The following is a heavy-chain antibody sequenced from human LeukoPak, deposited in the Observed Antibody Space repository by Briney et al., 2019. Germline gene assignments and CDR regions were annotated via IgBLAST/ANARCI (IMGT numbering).Heavy chain of an antibody. CDR1: GGSISDNDYS. J-gene: IGHJ4*02. D-gene: IGHD3-10*01. CDR2: IHYSGTT. V-gene: IGHV4-39*01. Sequence: SETLSLTCNVSGGSISDNDYSWDWIRQPPGKGLEWMGCIHYSGTTYSNPSLKSRISISVDTSKSQFSLRLRSVTAADTAVYYCARRYYFVSGSYYPFDFWGQGTLVTVSS. CDR3: ARRYYFVSGSYYPFDF.